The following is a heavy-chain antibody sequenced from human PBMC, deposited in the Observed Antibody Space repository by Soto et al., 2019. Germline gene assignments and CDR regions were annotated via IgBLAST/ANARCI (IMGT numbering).Heavy chain of an antibody. CDR2: ISSGGST. D-gene: IGHD2-2*01. J-gene: IGHJ4*02. V-gene: IGHV3-23*01. CDR1: GFIFKDYA. CDR3: AKSKPGTSTWPEN. Sequence: PGGSLRLSCEASGFIFKDYAMTWVRQAPGAGLEWVSTISSGGSTFYAESVRGRFTTSRDNSKNTLYLQLNSLYTDDTAVYFCAKSKPGTSTWPENWGQGSLVTVSS.